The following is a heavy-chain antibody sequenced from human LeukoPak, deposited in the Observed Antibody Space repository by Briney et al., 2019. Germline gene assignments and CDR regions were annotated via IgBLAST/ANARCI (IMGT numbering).Heavy chain of an antibody. CDR2: IYYSGST. CDR3: ARGPQVAGPFDY. J-gene: IGHJ4*02. CDR1: GGSISSYY. V-gene: IGHV4-59*01. D-gene: IGHD6-19*01. Sequence: SETLSLTCTVSGGSISSYYWGWVRQPPGKGLEWIGYIYYSGSTNYNPSLKSRVTISVDTSKNQFSLKLGSVTAADTAVYYCARGPQVAGPFDYWGQGTLVTVSS.